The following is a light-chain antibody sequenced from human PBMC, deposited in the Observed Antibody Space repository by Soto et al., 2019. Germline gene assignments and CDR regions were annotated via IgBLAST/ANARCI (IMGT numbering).Light chain of an antibody. CDR2: SND. CDR3: AAWDDSLNGVG. V-gene: IGLV1-44*01. CDR1: SPNIGRNT. Sequence: QSVLTQPPSASGAPGQRVTISCSGSSPNIGRNTVNWYQQIPGTAPTLLIYSNDQRPSGVPDRFSGSKSGTSGSLAISGLQSEDEADYYCAAWDDSLNGVGFGGGTKLTVL. J-gene: IGLJ2*01.